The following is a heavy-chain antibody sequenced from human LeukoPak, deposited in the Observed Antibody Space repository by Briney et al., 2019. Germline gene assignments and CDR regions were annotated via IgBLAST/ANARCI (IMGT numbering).Heavy chain of an antibody. CDR1: GFTFDDYA. V-gene: IGHV3-20*04. CDR2: INWNGRIT. D-gene: IGHD5-18*01. J-gene: IGHJ6*03. CDR3: ARGSVQLWLRDTYYYMDV. Sequence: PGGSLRLSCAASGFTFDDYAMNGVLQVPGRGLEWVSGINWNGRITEYADSVKDRFTISRRNTKNSLYLYMNNLGGEDTALYFCARGSVQLWLRDTYYYMDVWGKGTTVTVSS.